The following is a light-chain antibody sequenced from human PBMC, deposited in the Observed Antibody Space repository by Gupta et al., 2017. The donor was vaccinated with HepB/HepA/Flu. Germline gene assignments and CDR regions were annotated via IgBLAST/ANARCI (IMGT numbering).Light chain of an antibody. CDR3: QVWDSSSDHVV. V-gene: IGLV3-21*04. Sequence: SYVLTQPPPVPVAPGKPARINCGGNNIGSKSVHWYQQKPGQAPVLVIYYDSDRPSGIPERFSGSNSGNTATLTISRVEAGDEADYYCQVWDSSSDHVVFGGGTKLTVL. J-gene: IGLJ2*01. CDR1: NIGSKS. CDR2: YDS.